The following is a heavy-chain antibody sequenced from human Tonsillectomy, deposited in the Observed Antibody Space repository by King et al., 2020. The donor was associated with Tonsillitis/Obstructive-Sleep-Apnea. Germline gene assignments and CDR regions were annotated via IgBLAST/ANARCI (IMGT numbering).Heavy chain of an antibody. J-gene: IGHJ6*02. Sequence: QLVQSGGGLVQPGGSLRLSCAASGFTFSTYGMSWVRQAPGKGPEWVSVISGSGNSTYYSDSVKGRFTIFRDNSKNTLYLQMNSLITEDTAVYYCAKDHRGGRYCSGNSCPTFGMDVWGQGTTVTVSS. CDR2: ISGSGNST. V-gene: IGHV3-23*04. D-gene: IGHD2-15*01. CDR3: AKDHRGGRYCSGNSCPTFGMDV. CDR1: GFTFSTYG.